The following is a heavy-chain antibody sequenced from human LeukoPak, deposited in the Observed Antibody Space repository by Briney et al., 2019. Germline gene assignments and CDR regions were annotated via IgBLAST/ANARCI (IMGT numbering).Heavy chain of an antibody. J-gene: IGHJ6*02. V-gene: IGHV1-69*13. D-gene: IGHD2-2*01. CDR3: ARDDIVVVPAAMPYYYGMDV. CDR2: IIPIFGTA. Sequence: EASVKVSCKASGGTFSSYAISWVRQAPGQGLEWVGGIIPIFGTANYAQKFQGRVTITADESTSTAYMELSSLRSEDTAVYYCARDDIVVVPAAMPYYYGMDVWGQGTTVTVSS. CDR1: GGTFSSYA.